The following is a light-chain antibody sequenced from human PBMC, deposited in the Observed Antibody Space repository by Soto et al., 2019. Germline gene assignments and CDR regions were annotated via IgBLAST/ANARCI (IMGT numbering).Light chain of an antibody. CDR2: GAS. V-gene: IGKV3-20*01. Sequence: EIVLTQSPGTLSLSPGERATLSGRASQSVSSSYLAWYQQKPGQAPRLLISGASSRATGIPDRFSGSGSGTDFTLTISRLEPEDFAVYFCQHYGSSLWTFGQGTKVDVK. CDR1: QSVSSSY. J-gene: IGKJ1*01. CDR3: QHYGSSLWT.